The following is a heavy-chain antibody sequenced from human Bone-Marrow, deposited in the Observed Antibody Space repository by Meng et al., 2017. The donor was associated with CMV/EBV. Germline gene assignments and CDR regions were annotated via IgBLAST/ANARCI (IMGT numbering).Heavy chain of an antibody. Sequence: SVKVSCKASGGTFSSYTISWVRQAPGQGLEWMGRIIPILGIANYAQKFQGRVTITADKSTSTAYMELSSLRSEDTAVYYCARAGTIEYSSSGLVVPDQNWFDPWGRGTLVTVSS. D-gene: IGHD6-6*01. V-gene: IGHV1-69*02. J-gene: IGHJ5*02. CDR2: IIPILGIA. CDR3: ARAGTIEYSSSGLVVPDQNWFDP. CDR1: GGTFSSYT.